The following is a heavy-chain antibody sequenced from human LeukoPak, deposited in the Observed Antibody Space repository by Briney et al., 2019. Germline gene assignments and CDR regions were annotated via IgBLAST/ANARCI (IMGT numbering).Heavy chain of an antibody. J-gene: IGHJ2*01. V-gene: IGHV3-64D*06. CDR1: GFTFSNYA. CDR3: AKGRPTTLGYCGRSICADWYFDL. D-gene: IGHD2-2*01. CDR2: IGPNGGDA. Sequence: PGGSLRLSCSASGFTFSNYAMNWFCQAPGKGLEYVSVIGPNGGDAYYADSVKGRFTISRDNSKNTLYLQMSSLRAEDTAVYYCAKGRPTTLGYCGRSICADWYFDLWGRGTLLSVSS.